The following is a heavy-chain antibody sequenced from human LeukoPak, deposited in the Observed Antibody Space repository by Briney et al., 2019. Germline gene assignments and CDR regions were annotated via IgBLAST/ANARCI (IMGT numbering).Heavy chain of an antibody. CDR1: GFTFSSYS. J-gene: IGHJ4*02. D-gene: IGHD2-2*01. CDR2: ISSSSSNI. CDR3: AREGPFWVPAANKRFDY. V-gene: IGHV3-21*01. Sequence: GGSLRLSCAASGFTFSSYSMNWVRQAPGKGLEWVSSISSSSSNIYYADSVKGRFTISRDNAKNSLYLQMNSLRAEDMAVYYGAREGPFWVPAANKRFDYWGQRALGSVSS.